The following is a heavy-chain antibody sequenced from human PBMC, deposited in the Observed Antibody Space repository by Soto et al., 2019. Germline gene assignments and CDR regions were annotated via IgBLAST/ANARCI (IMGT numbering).Heavy chain of an antibody. CDR3: ARGYYYGGSGYSE. Sequence: SVKVSCKASGYTFTSYGISWVRQAPGQGLEWMGCIITYNGNTEYAQKLQGRVTMTTDTSTSTAYMKLRSLRSDDTAVYYCARGYYYGGSGYSEWGQGTLVTVSA. D-gene: IGHD3-22*01. J-gene: IGHJ1*01. V-gene: IGHV1-18*01. CDR1: GYTFTSYG. CDR2: IITYNGNT.